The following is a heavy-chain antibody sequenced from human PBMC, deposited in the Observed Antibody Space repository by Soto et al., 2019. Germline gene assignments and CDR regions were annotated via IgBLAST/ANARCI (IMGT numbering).Heavy chain of an antibody. V-gene: IGHV4-34*01. CDR3: ARGSRLTPDIVVVVAATRPSEAGDNWFDP. J-gene: IGHJ5*02. CDR2: INHSGST. CDR1: GGSFSGYY. Sequence: GSLRLSCAVYGGSFSGYYWSWIRQPPGKGLEWIGEINHSGSTNYNPSLKSRVTISVDTSKNQFSLKLSSVTAADTAVYYCARGSRLTPDIVVVVAATRPSEAGDNWFDPWGQGTLVTVSS. D-gene: IGHD2-15*01.